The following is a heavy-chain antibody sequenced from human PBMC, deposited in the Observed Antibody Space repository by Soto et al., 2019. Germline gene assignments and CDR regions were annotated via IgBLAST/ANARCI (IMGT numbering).Heavy chain of an antibody. D-gene: IGHD2-15*01. V-gene: IGHV1-2*02. CDR2: LNPNSGGT. Sequence: ASVKVSCKASGYTFTGYYMHWVRQAPGQGLEWMGWLNPNSGGTNYAQKFQGRVTMTRVTSISTAYMELRRLRSDDTAVYSCATGISPKYCSGGTCYALGAFDIWGQGTMVTVS. CDR3: ATGISPKYCSGGTCYALGAFDI. J-gene: IGHJ3*02. CDR1: GYTFTGYY.